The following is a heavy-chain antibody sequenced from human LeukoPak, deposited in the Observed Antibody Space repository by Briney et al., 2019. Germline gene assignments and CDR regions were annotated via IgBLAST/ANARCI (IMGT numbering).Heavy chain of an antibody. Sequence: PSETLSLTCTVSGGSISTTNSYWGWIRQPPGKGLEWIGKVDSSGTSHYNPSLRSRVTISVDTSKSHFSLKLTSVTAADTALYYCARLIDYGGFYFYYYMDVWGKGTTVAASS. D-gene: IGHD4-17*01. CDR3: ARLIDYGGFYFYYYMDV. CDR1: GGSISTTNSY. J-gene: IGHJ6*03. V-gene: IGHV4-39*02. CDR2: VDSSGTS.